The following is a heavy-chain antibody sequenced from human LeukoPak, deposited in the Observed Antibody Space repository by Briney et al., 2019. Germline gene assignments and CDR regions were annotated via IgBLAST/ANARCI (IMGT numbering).Heavy chain of an antibody. D-gene: IGHD6-13*01. CDR3: ARDSSTHSYYYYYYGMDV. Sequence: PGRSLRLSCAASGLTFSSYGIHWVRQAPGKGLEWVAFIWYDGSNKYYADSVKGRFTISRDNSKNTLYLQMNSLRAEDTAAYYCARDSSTHSYYYYYYGMDVWGQGTTVTVSS. CDR2: IWYDGSNK. CDR1: GLTFSSYG. J-gene: IGHJ6*02. V-gene: IGHV3-33*01.